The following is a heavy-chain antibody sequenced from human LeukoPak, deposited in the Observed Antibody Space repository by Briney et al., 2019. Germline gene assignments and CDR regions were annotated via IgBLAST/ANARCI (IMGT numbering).Heavy chain of an antibody. Sequence: GGPLSLLCAASGFLFSNYGMHGVRQAPGKGLEGVAIISYGGSNKISAASGKGRFTISRDNSKNTLFLQMNSRRPEDTAVCYCAKDQLARERYGGEEPDYCGEGTLVTVSS. CDR3: AKDQLARERYGGEEPDY. CDR1: GFLFSNYG. CDR2: ISYGGSNK. J-gene: IGHJ4*02. V-gene: IGHV3-30*18. D-gene: IGHD1-1*01.